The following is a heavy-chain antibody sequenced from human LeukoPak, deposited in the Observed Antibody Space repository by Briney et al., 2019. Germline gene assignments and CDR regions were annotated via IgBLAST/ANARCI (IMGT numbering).Heavy chain of an antibody. CDR3: VQGPAY. D-gene: IGHD4-11*01. Sequence: PSQTLSLTCTVSGGSISSGSYYWSWIRQPAGKGLEWIGRIYTSGSTNYNPSLKSRVTISVDTSKNQFSLKLSSVTAADTAVYYCVQGPAYWGQGTLVTVSS. V-gene: IGHV4-61*02. CDR1: GGSISSGSYY. J-gene: IGHJ4*02. CDR2: IYTSGST.